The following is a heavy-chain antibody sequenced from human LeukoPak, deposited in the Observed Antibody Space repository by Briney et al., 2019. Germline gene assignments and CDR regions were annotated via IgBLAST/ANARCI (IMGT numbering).Heavy chain of an antibody. J-gene: IGHJ6*02. D-gene: IGHD2-8*01. V-gene: IGHV5-51*01. CDR1: GYIFTTYW. CDR3: ARQGVKDYYYYVMDV. CDR2: IYPGDSDT. Sequence: GESLKISCKGSGYIFTTYWIGWVRQLPGKGLEWMGIIYPGDSDTRYSPSFQGQVTISADKSLSTAYLQWSSLKAPDTAMYYCARQGVKDYYYYVMDVWGQGTTVTVSS.